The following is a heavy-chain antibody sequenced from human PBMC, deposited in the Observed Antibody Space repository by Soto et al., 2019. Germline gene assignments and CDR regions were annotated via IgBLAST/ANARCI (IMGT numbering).Heavy chain of an antibody. CDR3: ARSGFGVTQGLGRAFDV. J-gene: IGHJ3*01. CDR1: GYTFTAFY. Sequence: QVQLVQSGAEVKKPRTSVKVSCKTSGYTFTAFYIHWVRQAPGQGLEWLGWINPNAGDSKSPQRFQGSVTLTRETSTDPAYLELTGLTSADAAVYFWARSGFGVTQGLGRAFDVWGPGTIVDVS. D-gene: IGHD3-3*01. V-gene: IGHV1-2*04. CDR2: INPNAGDS.